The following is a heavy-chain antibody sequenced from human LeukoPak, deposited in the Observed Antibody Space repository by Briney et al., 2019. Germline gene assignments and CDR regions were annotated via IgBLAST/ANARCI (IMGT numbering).Heavy chain of an antibody. V-gene: IGHV3-7*01. CDR3: ARVEYSGWNLEY. Sequence: GGSLRLSCAASGFTFRSYWMSWVRQAPGKGLEWVANINQGGSVQYYMDSVKGRFTISRDDAKNSLYVQMNSLRDEDAAVYYCARVEYSGWNLEYWGQGTLVTVSS. J-gene: IGHJ4*02. CDR2: INQGGSVQ. CDR1: GFTFRSYW. D-gene: IGHD5-12*01.